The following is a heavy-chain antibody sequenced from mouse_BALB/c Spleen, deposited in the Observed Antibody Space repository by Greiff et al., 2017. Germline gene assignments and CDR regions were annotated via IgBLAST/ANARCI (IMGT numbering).Heavy chain of an antibody. CDR1: GFTFSSYT. CDR3: ARPLYGNYDYAMDY. D-gene: IGHD2-1*01. V-gene: IGHV5-12-2*01. J-gene: IGHJ4*01. CDR2: ISNGGGST. Sequence: EVQGVESGGGLVQPGGSLKLSCAASGFTFSSYTMSWVRQTPEKRLEWVAYISNGGGSTYYPDTVKGRFTISRDNAKNTLYLQMSSLKSEDTAMYYCARPLYGNYDYAMDYWGQGTSVTVSS.